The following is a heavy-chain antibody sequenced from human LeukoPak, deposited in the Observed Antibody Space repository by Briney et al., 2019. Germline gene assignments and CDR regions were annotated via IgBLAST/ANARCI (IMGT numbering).Heavy chain of an antibody. CDR1: GFTFDDYG. CDR2: INWNGGST. V-gene: IGHV3-20*01. D-gene: IGHD3-22*01. Sequence: GGSLRLSCAASGFTFDDYGMSWVRQAPGKGLEWVSGINWNGGSTGYADSVKGRFTISRDNAKNSLYLQMNSLRAEDTALYHCAVYDSSGYSGYFDYWGQGTLVTVSS. J-gene: IGHJ4*02. CDR3: AVYDSSGYSGYFDY.